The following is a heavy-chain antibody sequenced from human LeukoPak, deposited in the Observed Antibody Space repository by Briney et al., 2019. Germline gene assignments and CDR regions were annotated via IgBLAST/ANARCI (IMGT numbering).Heavy chain of an antibody. CDR1: GLSFSSDS. Sequence: GGSLRLSCAASGLSFSSDSMNWVRQAPGKGLEWVSYISSSRSITYYADSVKGRFTISRDNAKNSLYLQMNSLRAEDTAVYHCARSSGGSFDYWGQGTLVTVSS. CDR2: ISSSRSIT. V-gene: IGHV3-48*01. J-gene: IGHJ4*02. CDR3: ARSSGGSFDY. D-gene: IGHD6-6*01.